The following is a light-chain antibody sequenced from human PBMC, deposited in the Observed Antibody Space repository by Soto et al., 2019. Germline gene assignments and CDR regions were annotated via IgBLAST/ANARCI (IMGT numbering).Light chain of an antibody. CDR1: QSVLYSSNNKNY. CDR3: QRYCCSPLS. J-gene: IGKJ4*01. V-gene: IGKV4-1*01. CDR2: WAS. Sequence: DIVMTQSPDSLSVSLGERATINCKSIQSVLYSSNNKNYLAWYQQKPGQPPKLLIYWASTPESGVPDRFSGSGSGTDLTLTISSLQAEDVAVDYGQRYCCSPLSFGGGTEVEIK.